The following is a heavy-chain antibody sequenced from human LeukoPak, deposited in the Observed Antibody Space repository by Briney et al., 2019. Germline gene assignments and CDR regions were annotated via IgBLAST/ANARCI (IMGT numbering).Heavy chain of an antibody. CDR3: ARQYYYDSSGYYRDAFDI. CDR2: ISYDGSNK. V-gene: IGHV3-30*04. J-gene: IGHJ3*02. D-gene: IGHD3-22*01. Sequence: PGGSLRLSCAASGFTFSSYAMHWVRQAPGKGLEWVAVISYDGSNKYYADSVKGRFTISRDNSKNTLYLQMNSLSAEDTAVYYCARQYYYDSSGYYRDAFDIWGQGTMVTVSS. CDR1: GFTFSSYA.